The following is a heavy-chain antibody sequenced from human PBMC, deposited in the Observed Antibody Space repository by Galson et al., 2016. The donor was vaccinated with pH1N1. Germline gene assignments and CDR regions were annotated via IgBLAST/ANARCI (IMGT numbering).Heavy chain of an antibody. CDR3: STSEYWGARVGWFTWWFDP. CDR2: FDPEDGET. D-gene: IGHD2/OR15-2a*01. Sequence: SVKVSCKVSGYSLSELFIHWVRQAPGKGLEWMGGFDPEDGETIYAQKFQGRVTVTEDTSTDTAYMELIALRSEATAVYYCSTSEYWGARVGWFTWWFDPWGQGTLVSVSS. V-gene: IGHV1-24*01. CDR1: GYSLSELF. J-gene: IGHJ5*02.